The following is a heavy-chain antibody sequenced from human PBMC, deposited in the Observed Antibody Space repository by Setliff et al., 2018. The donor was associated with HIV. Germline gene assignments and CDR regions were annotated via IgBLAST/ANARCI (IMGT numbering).Heavy chain of an antibody. Sequence: KSSETLSLTCAVSGGSVDSRHYYWGWIRQPPGKGLEWIGNILYGGTTYYTPSLKSRVSISVDTSRNQFSLRLNSVTAADTAVYYCARPTTGLGGGAAFDIWGQGTMVTVSS. J-gene: IGHJ3*02. CDR1: GGSVDSRHYY. CDR3: ARPTTGLGGGAAFDI. CDR2: ILYGGTT. D-gene: IGHD2-8*01. V-gene: IGHV4-39*01.